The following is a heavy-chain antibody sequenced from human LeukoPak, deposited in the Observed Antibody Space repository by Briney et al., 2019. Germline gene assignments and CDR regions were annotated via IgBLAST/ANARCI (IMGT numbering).Heavy chain of an antibody. CDR1: GYTFTSYA. D-gene: IGHD5-12*01. V-gene: IGHV7-4-1*02. J-gene: IGHJ4*02. CDR2: INTNTGNP. CDR3: ARDWVGLLSSVATMDY. Sequence: ASVKVSCKASGYTFTSYAMNWVRQAPGQGLEWMGWINTNTGNPTYAQGFTGRFVFSLDTSVSTAYLQISSLKAEDTAVYYCARDWVGLLSSVATMDYWGQGTLVTVSS.